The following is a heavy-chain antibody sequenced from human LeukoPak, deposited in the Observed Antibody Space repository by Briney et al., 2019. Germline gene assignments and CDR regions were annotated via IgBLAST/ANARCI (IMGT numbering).Heavy chain of an antibody. Sequence: ASVKVSCKAAGYTFSSYGINWVRQGPGQGLEWMGWISVYNGNTNYAQKFQGRVTMTTDTSTSTGYMEVRTLRSDDTAVYYCARTYYYDSGWFDPWGQGTLVTVSS. D-gene: IGHD3-22*01. CDR3: ARTYYYDSGWFDP. V-gene: IGHV1-18*01. CDR2: ISVYNGNT. J-gene: IGHJ5*02. CDR1: GYTFSSYG.